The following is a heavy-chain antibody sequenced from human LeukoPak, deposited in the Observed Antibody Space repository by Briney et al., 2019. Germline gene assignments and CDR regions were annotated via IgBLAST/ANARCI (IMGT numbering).Heavy chain of an antibody. CDR1: GGSISSYY. J-gene: IGHJ4*02. CDR2: IYYSGSN. V-gene: IGHV4-59*01. D-gene: IGHD3-22*01. CDR3: ARVTPKYYYDSSGYRTPGDSHLDY. Sequence: AETLSLTCTVSGGSISSYYWSWMRQPPGKGLEWIGYIYYSGSNHYNPSLKSRVTISVDTSKHQFSLKLSSVTAADTAVYYCARVTPKYYYDSSGYRTPGDSHLDYWGQGTLVTVSS.